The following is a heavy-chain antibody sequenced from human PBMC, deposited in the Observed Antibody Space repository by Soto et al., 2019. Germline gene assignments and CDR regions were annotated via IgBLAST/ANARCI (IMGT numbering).Heavy chain of an antibody. CDR1: GFTVSSYG. Sequence: GGSLRLSCAASGFTVSSYGMHWVRQAPGKGLEWVAGIWYDGSNTYYADSVKGRFTISRDNSKNTLYLQMNSLRAEDTAVYYCAKDKGLLRYFDWLAYFDYWGQGTLVTVSS. CDR3: AKDKGLLRYFDWLAYFDY. D-gene: IGHD3-9*01. V-gene: IGHV3-33*06. CDR2: IWYDGSNT. J-gene: IGHJ4*02.